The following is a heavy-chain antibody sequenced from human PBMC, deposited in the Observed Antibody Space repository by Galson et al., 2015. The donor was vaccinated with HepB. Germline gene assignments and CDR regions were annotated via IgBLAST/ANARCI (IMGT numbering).Heavy chain of an antibody. CDR2: THYRSKWYN. J-gene: IGHJ4*02. V-gene: IGHV6-1*01. D-gene: IGHD1-1*01. CDR1: GDSVSSISAA. CDR3: ARDGPLERPFDY. Sequence: CAISGDSVSSISAAWNWIRQSPSRGLEWLGRTHYRSKWYNDYALSVKSRITFKPDTSKNQFSLQLNSVTPEDTAVYYCARDGPLERPFDYWGQGTLVTVSS.